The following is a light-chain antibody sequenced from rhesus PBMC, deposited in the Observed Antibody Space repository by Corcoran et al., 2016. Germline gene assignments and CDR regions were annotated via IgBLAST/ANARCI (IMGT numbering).Light chain of an antibody. V-gene: IGKV3-53*01. Sequence: QVILTQSPATLSLSPGERATLSFRASQSVSSNLAWYQQKPGQAPRPLIDGASSRATGIPARCSVSGSGTEFILTISSLEPEDFAVYDCQKYSSSPPTFGQGTKVEIK. CDR2: GAS. J-gene: IGKJ1*01. CDR3: QKYSSSPPT. CDR1: QSVSSN.